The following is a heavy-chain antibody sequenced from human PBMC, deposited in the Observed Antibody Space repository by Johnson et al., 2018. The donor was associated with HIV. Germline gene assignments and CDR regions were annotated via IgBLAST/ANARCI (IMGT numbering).Heavy chain of an antibody. J-gene: IGHJ3*02. D-gene: IGHD6-13*01. CDR2: IKQDGSEK. CDR1: GSTFSSYW. Sequence: VQLVESGGGLVQPGGSLRLSCAASGSTFSSYWMSWVRQAPGKGLEWVANIKQDGSEKYYVDSVKGRFTISRDNAKNSLYLQMNSLRAEDTAVYYCARDSAAAGLDAFDIWGQGTMVTVSS. V-gene: IGHV3-7*01. CDR3: ARDSAAAGLDAFDI.